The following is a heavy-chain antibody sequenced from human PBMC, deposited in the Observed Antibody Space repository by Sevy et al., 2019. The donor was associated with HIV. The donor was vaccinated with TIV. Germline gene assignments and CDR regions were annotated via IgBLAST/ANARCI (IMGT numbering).Heavy chain of an antibody. Sequence: GGSLILSCAASGFSFSIYSMNWVRQAPGRGLEWVSYMSNTGATIHYADSVKGRFTISRDNARNSLYLQMNSLRAGDTAVYYCASQRGGYERLYYFDYWGQGTLVTVSS. CDR1: GFSFSIYS. CDR3: ASQRGGYERLYYFDY. J-gene: IGHJ4*02. V-gene: IGHV3-48*01. D-gene: IGHD5-12*01. CDR2: MSNTGATI.